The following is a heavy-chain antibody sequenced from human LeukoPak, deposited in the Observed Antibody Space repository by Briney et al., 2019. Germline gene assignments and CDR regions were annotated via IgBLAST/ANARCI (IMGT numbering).Heavy chain of an antibody. Sequence: TGGSLRLSCAASGFTFSSYGMHWVRQAPGKGLEWVAVIWYDGSNKYYADSVKGRFTISRDNSKNTLYLQMNSLRAEDTAVYYCARDMYDFWSGYYNEPGAYWGQETLVTVSS. V-gene: IGHV3-33*01. D-gene: IGHD3-3*01. CDR3: ARDMYDFWSGYYNEPGAY. J-gene: IGHJ4*02. CDR2: IWYDGSNK. CDR1: GFTFSSYG.